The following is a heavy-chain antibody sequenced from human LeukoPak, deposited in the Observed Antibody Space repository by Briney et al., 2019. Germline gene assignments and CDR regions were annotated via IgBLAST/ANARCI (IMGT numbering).Heavy chain of an antibody. J-gene: IGHJ6*02. CDR1: GFTFSDYF. CDR2: ISNPGNASAI. CDR3: ARSIGLTGGGVDV. D-gene: IGHD1-14*01. V-gene: IGHV3-11*01. Sequence: GGSLRLSCAASGFTFSDYFMSWIRQAPGKGLEWVSYISNPGNASAIYYADSVKGRFSISRDNDKNSLYLQMNSRRAEDSAVYYCARSIGLTGGGVDVWGRGTTVTVSS.